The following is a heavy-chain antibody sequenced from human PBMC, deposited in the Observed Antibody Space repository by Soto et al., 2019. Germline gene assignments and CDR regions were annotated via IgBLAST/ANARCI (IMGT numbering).Heavy chain of an antibody. CDR1: GFTFSSYG. CDR2: IWYDGSNK. J-gene: IGHJ5*02. D-gene: IGHD1-7*01. V-gene: IGHV3-33*01. Sequence: PGGSLRLSCAASGFTFSSYGMHWVRQAPGKGLEWVAVIWYDGSNKYYADSVKGRFTISRDNSKNTLYLQMNSLRAEDTAVYYCARTYNWNYGWFDPWGQGTLVTVSS. CDR3: ARTYNWNYGWFDP.